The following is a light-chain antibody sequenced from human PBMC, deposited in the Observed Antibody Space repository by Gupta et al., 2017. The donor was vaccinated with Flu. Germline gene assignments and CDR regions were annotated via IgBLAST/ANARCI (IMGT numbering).Light chain of an antibody. CDR3: QQRSNLGTWT. CDR2: DAS. Sequence: EIVLTQSPATLSLSPGERATLSCRASQSVSSYLAWYQQKPGQAPRLLIYDASNRATGIPARFSGSGSGTDFTLTISSLEPEDFAVYYCQQRSNLGTWTFGQGTKVEIK. J-gene: IGKJ1*01. V-gene: IGKV3-11*01. CDR1: QSVSSY.